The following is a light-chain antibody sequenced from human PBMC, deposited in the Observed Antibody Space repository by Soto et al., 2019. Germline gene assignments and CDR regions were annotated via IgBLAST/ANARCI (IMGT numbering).Light chain of an antibody. J-gene: IGKJ4*01. CDR2: AAS. CDR3: QQYNSLSSVS. Sequence: IQLTQSPSSLSASVGDRVTITCRASQDIAIYLAWYQQKPGEAPKLLIYAASTLYGGVPSRFSGSGSGTDFALTITSLQAEDFATYYCQQYNSLSSVSFGGGTKVEI. CDR1: QDIAIY. V-gene: IGKV1-9*01.